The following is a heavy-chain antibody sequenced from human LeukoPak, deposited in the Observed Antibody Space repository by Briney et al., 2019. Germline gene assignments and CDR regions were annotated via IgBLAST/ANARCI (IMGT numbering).Heavy chain of an antibody. CDR1: GFSGYA. D-gene: IGHD2-15*01. CDR3: VKEPSTPPYCSGGSCYFEY. CDR2: ISGSGGTT. V-gene: IGHV3-23*01. Sequence: GGSLRLSCAASGFSGYAMSWVRQAPGRGLEWASVISGSGGTTHYSDSVRGRFIVSRDKSKNTVYLQMNSLRAEDTALYFCVKEPSTPPYCSGGSCYFEYWGRGTLVTVSS. J-gene: IGHJ4*02.